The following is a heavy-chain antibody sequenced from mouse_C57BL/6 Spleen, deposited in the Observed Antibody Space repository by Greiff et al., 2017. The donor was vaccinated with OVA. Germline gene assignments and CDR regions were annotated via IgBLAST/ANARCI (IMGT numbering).Heavy chain of an antibody. CDR1: GYTFTSYW. Sequence: VKLQQPGAELVMPGASVKLSCKASGYTFTSYWMHWVKQRPGQGLEWIGEIDPSDSYTNYNQKFKGKSTLTVDKSSSTAYMQLSSLTSEDSAVYYCARSSYPNWYFDVWGTGTTVTVSS. CDR3: ARSSYPNWYFDV. CDR2: IDPSDSYT. D-gene: IGHD1-1*01. V-gene: IGHV1-69*01. J-gene: IGHJ1*03.